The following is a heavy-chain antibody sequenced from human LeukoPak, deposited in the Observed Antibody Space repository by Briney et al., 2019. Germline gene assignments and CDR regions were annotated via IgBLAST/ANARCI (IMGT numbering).Heavy chain of an antibody. J-gene: IGHJ4*02. CDR3: AKDSRWYSDDDY. Sequence: LSLTCTVSGGSISSGGYYWSWIRQHPGKGLEWVAVISYDGSNKYYADSVKGRFTISRDNSKNTLYLQMISLRAEDTAVYYCAKDSRWYSDDDYWGQGTLVTVSS. CDR2: ISYDGSNK. V-gene: IGHV3-30*18. D-gene: IGHD5-24*01. CDR1: GGSISSGG.